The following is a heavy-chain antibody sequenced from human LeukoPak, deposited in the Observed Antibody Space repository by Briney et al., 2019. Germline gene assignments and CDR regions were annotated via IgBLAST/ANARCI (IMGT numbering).Heavy chain of an antibody. CDR3: ARDFGTTVTTFGAVDI. J-gene: IGHJ3*02. CDR2: INHSGNT. V-gene: IGHV4-34*01. CDR1: GGSFSGYY. D-gene: IGHD4-17*01. Sequence: SETLSLTCAVYGGSFSGYYWSWIRQAPGKGLEWIGEINHSGNTNYNPSLKSRVTISVDTSKNQFSLKLSSVTAADTAVYCCARDFGTTVTTFGAVDIWGQGTKVIVSS.